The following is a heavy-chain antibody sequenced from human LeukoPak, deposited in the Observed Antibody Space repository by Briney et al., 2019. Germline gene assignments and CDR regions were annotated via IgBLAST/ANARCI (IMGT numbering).Heavy chain of an antibody. D-gene: IGHD1-14*01. V-gene: IGHV4-39*02. CDR3: TKDFGNHRTDC. CDR2: VYYSGTT. J-gene: IGHJ4*02. Sequence: SETLSLTCTVSGGSISNSGFCWGWIRQTPGKGLEWIGSVYYSGTTYYHPSLESRATVSVDTSKNQFSLKLSSVTAADTAVYYCTKDFGNHRTDCWGQGTLVTVSS. CDR1: GGSISNSGFC.